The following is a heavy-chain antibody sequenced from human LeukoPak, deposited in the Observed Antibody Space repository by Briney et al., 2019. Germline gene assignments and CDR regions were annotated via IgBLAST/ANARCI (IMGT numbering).Heavy chain of an antibody. J-gene: IGHJ4*02. Sequence: SETLSLTCTVSGGSISPYYWSWIRQPPGKGLEWIGYIYYSGSTNYNPSLKSRVTISVDTSKNQFSLNLSSVTAADTAVYYCARDPGGRSLDYWGQGTLVTVSS. V-gene: IGHV4-59*01. CDR1: GGSISPYY. CDR2: IYYSGST. D-gene: IGHD1-26*01. CDR3: ARDPGGRSLDY.